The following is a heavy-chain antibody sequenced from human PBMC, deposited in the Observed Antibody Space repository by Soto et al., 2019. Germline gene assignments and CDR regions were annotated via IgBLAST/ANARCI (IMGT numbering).Heavy chain of an antibody. CDR2: ISAYDGNT. CDR1: GYTLTSYG. V-gene: IGHV1-18*04. CDR3: ARDPATAYSSPSFDY. D-gene: IGHD6-6*01. Sequence: ASVKVSCKTSGYTLTSYGIRWVRQAPGQGLEWMGWISAYDGNTKYAQKFQGRVTMTTDPSTSTAYMELRSLISDDTAIYYCARDPATAYSSPSFDYWGQGTLVTVSS. J-gene: IGHJ4*02.